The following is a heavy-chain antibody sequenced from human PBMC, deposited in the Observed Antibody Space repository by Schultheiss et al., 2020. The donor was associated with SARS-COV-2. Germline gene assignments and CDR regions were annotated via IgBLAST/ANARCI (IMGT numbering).Heavy chain of an antibody. CDR2: ISWNSGSI. V-gene: IGHV3-9*01. Sequence: GGSLRLSCAASGFTFDDYAMHWVRQAPGKGLEWVSGISWNSGSIGYADSVKGRFTISRDNSKNTLYLQMNGLRAEDTAVFYCAKISTNFWSGYKDYWGQGTLVTVSS. CDR3: AKISTNFWSGYKDY. J-gene: IGHJ4*02. D-gene: IGHD3-3*01. CDR1: GFTFDDYA.